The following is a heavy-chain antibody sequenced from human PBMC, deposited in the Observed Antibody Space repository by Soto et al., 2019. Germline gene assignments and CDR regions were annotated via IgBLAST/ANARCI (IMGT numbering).Heavy chain of an antibody. V-gene: IGHV4-30-4*01. CDR2: IYYSGGP. CDR1: GGSISSGDYY. D-gene: IGHD3-16*01. J-gene: IGHJ5*02. Sequence: QVQLQESGPGLVKPSQTLSLTCTVSGGSISSGDYYWCWIRQPPGKGLGWIGFIYYSGGPYYKPSLKGRVTISVATSKNQFALNLTSLTAADTAVYYCARASTVEVWVYANWFDPWGPGTLVTVSS. CDR3: ARASTVEVWVYANWFDP.